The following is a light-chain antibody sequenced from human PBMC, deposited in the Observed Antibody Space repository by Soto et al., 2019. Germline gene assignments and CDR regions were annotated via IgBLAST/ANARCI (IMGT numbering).Light chain of an antibody. CDR2: DAS. Sequence: DIQMTQSPSTLSASVGDRVTITCRASQSIRSWLAWYQQKPGKAPKLLIYDASSLQSGVPSRFSGSGSGTEFTLTISSLQPDDSATYYCQQYNTFRTFGQGTKVEIK. CDR3: QQYNTFRT. J-gene: IGKJ1*01. CDR1: QSIRSW. V-gene: IGKV1-5*01.